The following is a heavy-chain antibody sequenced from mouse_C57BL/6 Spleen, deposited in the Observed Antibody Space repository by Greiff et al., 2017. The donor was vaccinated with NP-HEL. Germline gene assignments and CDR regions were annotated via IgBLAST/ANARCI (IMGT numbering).Heavy chain of an antibody. D-gene: IGHD2-3*01. V-gene: IGHV5-17*01. CDR3: ARWDGAY. Sequence: EVKLVESGGGLVKPGGSLKLSCAASGFTFSDYGMHWVRQAPEKGLEWVAYISSGSSTIYYADTVKGRFTISRDNAKNTLFLQMTSLRSEDTAMYYCARWDGAYWGQGTLVTVSA. CDR1: GFTFSDYG. J-gene: IGHJ3*01. CDR2: ISSGSSTI.